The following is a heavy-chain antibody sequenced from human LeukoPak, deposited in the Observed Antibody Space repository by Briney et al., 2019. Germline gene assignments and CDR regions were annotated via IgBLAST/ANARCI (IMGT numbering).Heavy chain of an antibody. D-gene: IGHD7-27*01. CDR2: VNSDGSGT. CDR1: GFSFSSNW. CDR3: VTSLGPLTDY. V-gene: IGHV3-74*01. J-gene: IGHJ4*02. Sequence: TGGSLRLSCAASGFSFSSNWMHWVRQAPGKGLVWVSRVNSDGSGTSYADSVKGRFTISRDNAKNTLYLQMNSLRAEDTAVYYCVTSLGPLTDYWGQGTLVTVSS.